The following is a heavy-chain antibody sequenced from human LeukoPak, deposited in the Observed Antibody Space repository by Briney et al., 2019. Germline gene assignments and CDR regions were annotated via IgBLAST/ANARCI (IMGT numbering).Heavy chain of an antibody. V-gene: IGHV4-39*02. Sequence: SETLSLTCTVSGGSISSSSYYWGWVRQPPGKGLEWIGSIYYSGSTYYNPSLKSRVTISVDTSKNQFSLKLSSVTAADTAVYYCARDLGYYDFWSGYYNWFDPWGQGTLVTVSS. CDR2: IYYSGST. D-gene: IGHD3-3*01. J-gene: IGHJ5*02. CDR3: ARDLGYYDFWSGYYNWFDP. CDR1: GGSISSSSYY.